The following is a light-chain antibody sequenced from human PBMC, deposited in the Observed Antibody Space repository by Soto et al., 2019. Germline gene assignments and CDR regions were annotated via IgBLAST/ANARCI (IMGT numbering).Light chain of an antibody. Sequence: DIELTQSPSSLSASVGDRVTITCRASQSIGTFLNWYQHKRGKAPKLLIHGASGLQSGVPFRFTGSGSGTDFSLTISGLQPEDSATYYCQQSYSTLLSFGGGTKVEI. V-gene: IGKV1-39*01. CDR3: QQSYSTLLS. CDR2: GAS. CDR1: QSIGTF. J-gene: IGKJ4*01.